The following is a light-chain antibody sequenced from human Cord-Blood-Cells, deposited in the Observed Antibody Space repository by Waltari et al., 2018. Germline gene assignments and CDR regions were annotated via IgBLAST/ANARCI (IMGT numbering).Light chain of an antibody. CDR2: DVS. CDR3: SSYTSSSIVV. V-gene: IGLV2-14*03. Sequence: QSALTQPASVSGSPGQSITISCTGTSSDAGGYNYVSWYQHHPGKAPKLMIYDVSKRPSGVSNRFSGSKSGNTASLTISGLQAEDEADYYCSSYTSSSIVVFGGGTKLTVL. J-gene: IGLJ2*01. CDR1: SSDAGGYNY.